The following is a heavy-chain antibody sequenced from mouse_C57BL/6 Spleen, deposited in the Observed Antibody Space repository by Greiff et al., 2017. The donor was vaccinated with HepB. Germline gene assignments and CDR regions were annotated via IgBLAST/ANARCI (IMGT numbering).Heavy chain of an antibody. CDR1: GYTFTSYW. CDR3: ARLYYGSSYFDY. J-gene: IGHJ2*01. Sequence: QVQLQQPGAELVMPGASVKLSCKASGYTFTSYWMHWVKQRPGQGLEWIGEIDPSDSYTNYNQKFKGKSTLTVDKSSSTAYMQISSLTSEDSAVYYCARLYYGSSYFDYWGQGTTLTVSS. V-gene: IGHV1-69*01. D-gene: IGHD1-1*01. CDR2: IDPSDSYT.